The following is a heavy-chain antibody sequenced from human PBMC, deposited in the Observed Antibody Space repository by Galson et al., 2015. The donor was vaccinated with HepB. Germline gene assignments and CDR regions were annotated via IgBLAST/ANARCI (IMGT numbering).Heavy chain of an antibody. D-gene: IGHD4-17*01. Sequence: QVQLQESGPGLVKPSETLSLTCSVSGYSISNGYYWGWIRQPPGKGLEWIGSIFYTGSTYYNPSLKSRVTISVDTSKNQFSLKLSSVTAADTAVYYCARPIYGDYVLDAFDIWGQGTMVTVSS. CDR1: GYSISNGYY. CDR2: IFYTGST. J-gene: IGHJ3*02. CDR3: ARPIYGDYVLDAFDI. V-gene: IGHV4-38-2*01.